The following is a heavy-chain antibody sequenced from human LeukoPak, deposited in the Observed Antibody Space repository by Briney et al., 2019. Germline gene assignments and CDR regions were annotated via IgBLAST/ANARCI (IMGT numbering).Heavy chain of an antibody. CDR2: IYTSGST. Sequence: SETLSLTRTVSGGSISSYYWSWIRQPAGKGLEWIGRIYTSGSTNYNPSLKSRVTMSVDTSKNQFSLKLSSVTAADTAVYYCARDSSSWDSFDYWGQGTLVTVSS. D-gene: IGHD6-13*01. J-gene: IGHJ4*02. V-gene: IGHV4-4*07. CDR3: ARDSSSWDSFDY. CDR1: GGSISSYY.